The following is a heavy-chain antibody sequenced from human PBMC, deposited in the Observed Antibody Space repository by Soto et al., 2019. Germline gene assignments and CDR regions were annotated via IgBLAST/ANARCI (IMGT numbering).Heavy chain of an antibody. Sequence: EVQLLESGGGLVQPGGSLRLSCVASGFTFSNYAMNWVRQAPGKGLEWISAISGGGGNTYYADSVKGRISVSRDNSTSTLYLHIDSLRAADTAVYYCAKDIAPNHDDSSGDPFDVWGQGTKVTVSS. CDR3: AKDIAPNHDDSSGDPFDV. V-gene: IGHV3-23*01. CDR2: ISGGGGNT. CDR1: GFTFSNYA. D-gene: IGHD3-22*01. J-gene: IGHJ3*01.